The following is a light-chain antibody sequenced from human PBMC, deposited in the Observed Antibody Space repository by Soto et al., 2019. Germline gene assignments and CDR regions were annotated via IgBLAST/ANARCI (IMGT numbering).Light chain of an antibody. CDR1: QSVSSSY. J-gene: IGKJ5*01. CDR2: GAS. Sequence: ESVLTQSPGTLSLSPEERATLSCRASQSVSSSYLAWYQQKPGQAPRLLIYGASSRATGIPDRFSGSGSGTDFTLTISRLEPEDFAVYYCQQYGSSPQAITFGQGTRLEIK. CDR3: QQYGSSPQAIT. V-gene: IGKV3-20*01.